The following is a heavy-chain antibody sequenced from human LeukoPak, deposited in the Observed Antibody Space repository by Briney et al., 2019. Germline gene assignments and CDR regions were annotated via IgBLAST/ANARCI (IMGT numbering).Heavy chain of an antibody. D-gene: IGHD1-26*01. J-gene: IGHJ2*01. CDR2: TYYRSKWYN. V-gene: IGHV6-1*01. CDR1: GDSVSSNSAA. CDR3: AREWGLVGATTGWYFDL. Sequence: SQTLSLTCAISGDSVSSNSAAWNWIRQSPSRGLEWLGRTYYRSKWYNDYAVSVKSRITINPDTSKNQFSLQLNSVTPEDTAVYYCAREWGLVGATTGWYFDLWGRGTLVTVSS.